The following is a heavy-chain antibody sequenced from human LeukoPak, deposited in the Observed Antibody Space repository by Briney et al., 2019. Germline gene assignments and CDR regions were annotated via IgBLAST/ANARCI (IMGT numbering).Heavy chain of an antibody. V-gene: IGHV1-2*02. CDR3: ARATSGSYFLYY. CDR2: LNPNNGAT. D-gene: IGHD3-10*01. CDR1: GYTFNAHY. J-gene: IGHJ4*02. Sequence: ASVKVSCTASGYTFNAHYIHWVRQAPGQGLEWMGWLNPNNGATHYAQNFQGRVTMTRDTSISTAYMEVSRLRSDDTAVYYCARATSGSYFLYYWGQGTLVTVSS.